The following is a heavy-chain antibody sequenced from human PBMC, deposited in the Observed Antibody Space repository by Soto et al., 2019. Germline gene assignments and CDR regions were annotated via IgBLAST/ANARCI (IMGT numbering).Heavy chain of an antibody. J-gene: IGHJ3*02. V-gene: IGHV3-48*01. CDR2: ISTSSGTI. CDR3: VRPRTSGSYYNVAFDI. CDR1: GFTFSGYS. Sequence: PGGSLRLSCAASGFTFSGYSMNWVRQAPGKGLEWVSYISTSSGTIYYADSVKGRFTISRDNAKNSLFLQMSSLRAEDTAVYYCVRPRTSGSYYNVAFDIWGQGTMVTV. D-gene: IGHD3-10*01.